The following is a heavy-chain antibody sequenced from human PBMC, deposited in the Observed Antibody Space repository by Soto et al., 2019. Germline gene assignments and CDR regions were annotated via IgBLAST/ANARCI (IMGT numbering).Heavy chain of an antibody. D-gene: IGHD3-16*01. V-gene: IGHV3-30-3*01. CDR1: GFTFSSYA. CDR3: VRDREPGGIRKRVYYGMDV. Sequence: QVQLVESGGGVVQPGRSLRLSCAASGFTFSSYAMHWVRQAPGKGLEWVAVISYDGSNKYYADSVKGQFTISRDNSKNTLYLQMNSLRAEDTAVYYCVRDREPGGIRKRVYYGMDVWGQGTTVTVSS. J-gene: IGHJ6*02. CDR2: ISYDGSNK.